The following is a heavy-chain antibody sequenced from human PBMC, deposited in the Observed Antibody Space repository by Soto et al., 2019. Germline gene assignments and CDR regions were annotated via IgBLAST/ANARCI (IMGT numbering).Heavy chain of an antibody. CDR1: GGSISSYY. V-gene: IGHV4-59*01. Sequence: PSETLSLTCTVSGGSISSYYWSWIRQPPGKGLEWIGYIYYSGSTNYNPSLKSRVTISVDTSKNQFSLKLSSVTAADTAVYYCARAVYSSFPFDYWGQGTLVTVSS. D-gene: IGHD6-6*01. J-gene: IGHJ4*02. CDR3: ARAVYSSFPFDY. CDR2: IYYSGST.